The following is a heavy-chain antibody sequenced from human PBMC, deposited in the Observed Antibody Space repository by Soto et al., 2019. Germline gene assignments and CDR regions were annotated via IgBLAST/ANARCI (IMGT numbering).Heavy chain of an antibody. CDR2: IYPGDSDT. D-gene: IGHD2-2*03. CDR3: ARLDSTLDVAFDI. Sequence: GECLKISCKGSGYSFTSYWIGWVRQMPGKGLEWMGIIYPGDSDTRYSPSFQGQDTISADKSISTAYLQWSSLKASDTAMYYCARLDSTLDVAFDIWGQGTMVTVSS. CDR1: GYSFTSYW. J-gene: IGHJ3*02. V-gene: IGHV5-51*01.